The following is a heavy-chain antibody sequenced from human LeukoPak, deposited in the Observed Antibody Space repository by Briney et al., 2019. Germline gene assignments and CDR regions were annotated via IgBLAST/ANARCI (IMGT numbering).Heavy chain of an antibody. D-gene: IGHD1-26*01. CDR3: ARDLVDGVGAPGAY. V-gene: IGHV1-18*01. CDR1: GYTFTNYG. J-gene: IGHJ4*02. Sequence: ASVKVSCKASGYTFTNYGITWMRQTPGQGLEWMGWINTYNGNTNYAQKLQGRVTITTDTSTSTAYMELRSLRSDDTAVFYCARDLVDGVGAPGAYWGQGALVTVSS. CDR2: INTYNGNT.